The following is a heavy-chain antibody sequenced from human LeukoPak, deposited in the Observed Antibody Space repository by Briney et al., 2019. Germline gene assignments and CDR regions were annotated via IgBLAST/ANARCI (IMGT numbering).Heavy chain of an antibody. V-gene: IGHV3-23*01. CDR2: ISGSGGST. CDR3: AKGRSSGYYYQLVDY. CDR1: GFTFSSYA. D-gene: IGHD3-22*01. Sequence: GSLRLSCAASGFTFSSYAMSWVRQAPGKGLEWVSAISGSGGSTYYADSVKGRFTISRDNSKNTLYLQMNSLRAEDTAVYYCAKGRSSGYYYQLVDYWGQGTLVTVSS. J-gene: IGHJ4*02.